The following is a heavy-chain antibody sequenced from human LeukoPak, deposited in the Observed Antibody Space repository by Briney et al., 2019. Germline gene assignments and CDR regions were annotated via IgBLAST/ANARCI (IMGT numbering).Heavy chain of an antibody. V-gene: IGHV1-18*01. CDR1: GYTFTSFG. Sequence: ASVKVSCKASGYTFTSFGISWVRQAPGQGLEWMGWISAYNGNTDYAQMFQGRVTVTTDTSTSTAYMELRGLRSDDTVVYYCARDLGYYGSGTYARDYYHYMAVWGKGTTVTVSS. J-gene: IGHJ6*03. CDR2: ISAYNGNT. D-gene: IGHD3-10*01. CDR3: ARDLGYYGSGTYARDYYHYMAV.